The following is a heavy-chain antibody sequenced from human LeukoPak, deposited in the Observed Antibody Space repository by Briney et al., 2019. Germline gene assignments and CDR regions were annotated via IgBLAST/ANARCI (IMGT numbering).Heavy chain of an antibody. J-gene: IGHJ4*02. CDR2: IRYDGSNK. D-gene: IGHD2-15*01. CDR3: AKDHRYCSGGSCYGADY. Sequence: PGGSLRLSCAASGFSSSSYGMNWVRQAPGKGLEWVAFIRYDGSNKYYADSVKGRFTISRDDSKNTLYLQMNSLRAEDTAVYYCAKDHRYCSGGSCYGADYWGQGTLVTVSS. CDR1: GFSSSSYG. V-gene: IGHV3-30*02.